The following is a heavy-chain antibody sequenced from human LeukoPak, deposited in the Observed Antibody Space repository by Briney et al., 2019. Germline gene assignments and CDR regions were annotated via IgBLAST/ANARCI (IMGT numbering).Heavy chain of an antibody. Sequence: PGGSLRLSCAASGFTFSSYWMSWVRQAPGKGLEWVANIKQDGSEKYYVDSVKGRFTISRDNAKNSLYLQMNSLRAEDTAVYYCARVSEQWLTDFDYWGQGTLVTVSS. CDR1: GFTFSSYW. V-gene: IGHV3-7*01. J-gene: IGHJ4*02. D-gene: IGHD6-19*01. CDR2: IKQDGSEK. CDR3: ARVSEQWLTDFDY.